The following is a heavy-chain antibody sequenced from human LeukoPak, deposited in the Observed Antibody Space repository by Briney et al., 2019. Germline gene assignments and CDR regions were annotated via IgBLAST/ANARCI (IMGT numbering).Heavy chain of an antibody. V-gene: IGHV4-61*02. Sequence: SETLSLTCTVSGGSISSGSYYWRWIRQPAGKGLEWIGRIYTSGSTNYNPSLKSRVTISVDTSKDQFSLKLSSVTAADTAVYYCARFRRQPLLYVDYWGQGTLVTVSS. CDR1: GGSISSGSYY. CDR3: ARFRRQPLLYVDY. CDR2: IYTSGST. D-gene: IGHD2-2*02. J-gene: IGHJ4*02.